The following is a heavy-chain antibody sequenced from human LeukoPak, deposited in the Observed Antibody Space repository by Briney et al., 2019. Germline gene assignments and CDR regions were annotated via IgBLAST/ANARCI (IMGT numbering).Heavy chain of an antibody. V-gene: IGHV3-23*01. CDR3: AKDLGYCSSTSCFLDY. Sequence: GGSLRLSCAASGFTFSSYAMIWVRHAPGKGLEWVSAICGSGGSTYYADSVKGRFTISRDNSKNTLYLQMNSLRAEDTAVYYCAKDLGYCSSTSCFLDYWGQGTLVTVSS. J-gene: IGHJ4*02. CDR2: ICGSGGST. D-gene: IGHD2-2*01. CDR1: GFTFSSYA.